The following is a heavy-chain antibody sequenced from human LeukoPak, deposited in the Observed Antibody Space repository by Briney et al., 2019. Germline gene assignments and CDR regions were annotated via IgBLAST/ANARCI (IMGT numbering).Heavy chain of an antibody. CDR2: INPNSGGT. J-gene: IGHJ6*03. D-gene: IGHD6-13*01. V-gene: IGHV1-2*02. CDR1: GYTFTGYY. Sequence: ASVKVSCKASGYTFTGYYMHWVRQAPGQGLEWMGWINPNSGGTNYAQKLQGRVTMTTDTSTSTAYMELRSLRSDDTAVYYCARDPGIPGPMDVWGKGTTVTVSS. CDR3: ARDPGIPGPMDV.